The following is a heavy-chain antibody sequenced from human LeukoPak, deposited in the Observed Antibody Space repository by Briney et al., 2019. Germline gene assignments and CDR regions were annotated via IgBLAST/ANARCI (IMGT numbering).Heavy chain of an antibody. V-gene: IGHV4-59*08. CDR3: ARSGYDYDYVWGSYRYPPYGLHY. J-gene: IGHJ4*02. D-gene: IGHD3-16*02. Sequence: SETLSLTCTVSGGSISSYYWSWIRQPPGKGLEWIGYIYYSGSTNYNPSLKSRVTISVDTSKNQFSLKLSSVTAADTAVYYCARSGYDYDYVWGSYRYPPYGLHYWGQGTLVTVSS. CDR2: IYYSGST. CDR1: GGSISSYY.